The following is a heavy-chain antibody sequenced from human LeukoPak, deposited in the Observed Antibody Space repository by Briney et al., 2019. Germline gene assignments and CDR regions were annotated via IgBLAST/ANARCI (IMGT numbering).Heavy chain of an antibody. D-gene: IGHD2-15*01. V-gene: IGHV4-34*01. CDR2: INHSGST. CDR3: ARAPGYCSGGSCYGGSFDI. CDR1: GGSFSGYY. J-gene: IGHJ3*02. Sequence: SETLSLTCAVYGGSFSGYYWSWIRQPPGKGLEWIGEINHSGSTNYNPSLKSRVTISVDTSKNQFSLKLSSVTAADTAVYYCARAPGYCSGGSCYGGSFDIWGQGTMVTVSS.